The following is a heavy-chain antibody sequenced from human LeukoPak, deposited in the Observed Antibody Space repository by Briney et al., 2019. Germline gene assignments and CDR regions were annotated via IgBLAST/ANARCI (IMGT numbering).Heavy chain of an antibody. CDR1: GLTFSSYW. Sequence: GGSLRLSCAASGLTFSSYWMSWVRQAPGKGLEWVANIKQDGSEKYYVDSVKGRFTISRDNAKNSLYLQMNSLRAEDTAVYYCARDQGYSYGPYYYDSSGYYPDYWGQGTRVTVSS. V-gene: IGHV3-7*01. CDR3: ARDQGYSYGPYYYDSSGYYPDY. D-gene: IGHD3-22*01. J-gene: IGHJ4*02. CDR2: IKQDGSEK.